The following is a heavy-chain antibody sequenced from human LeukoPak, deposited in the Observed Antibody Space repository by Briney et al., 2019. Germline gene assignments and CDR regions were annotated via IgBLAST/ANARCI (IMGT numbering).Heavy chain of an antibody. CDR2: INSSNRAI. D-gene: IGHD2-2*01. CDR1: GFTFYSYE. CDR3: ARIFREYCSSTSCYWPNYYYYGMDV. V-gene: IGHV3-48*03. J-gene: IGHJ6*04. Sequence: GVSLRLSCAASGFTFYSYEMICVPQAPGKGLEGGSYINSSNRAIYYADSVKGLFTISRDNAKNSLYLQMNSLRAEDTAVYYCARIFREYCSSTSCYWPNYYYYGMDVWGKGTTVTVSS.